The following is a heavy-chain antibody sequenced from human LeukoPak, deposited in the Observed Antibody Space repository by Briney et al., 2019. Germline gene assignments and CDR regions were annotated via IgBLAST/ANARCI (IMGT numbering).Heavy chain of an antibody. Sequence: KPSETLSLTCTVSGGSISGYYWSWIRQPPGKGLEWIGYIYNSGFTDYNPSLKSRVTMSLDTSKNQFSLNLRSVTAADTAIYYCAKAVVTFGAPVAKGFDCWGQGTLVTVSS. CDR3: AKAVVTFGAPVAKGFDC. V-gene: IGHV4-59*01. J-gene: IGHJ4*02. CDR1: GGSISGYY. CDR2: IYNSGFT. D-gene: IGHD4-23*01.